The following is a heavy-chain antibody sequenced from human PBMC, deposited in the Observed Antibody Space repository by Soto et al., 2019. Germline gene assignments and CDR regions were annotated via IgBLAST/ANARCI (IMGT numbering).Heavy chain of an antibody. D-gene: IGHD3-22*01. J-gene: IGHJ6*02. CDR2: IYPGDSDT. V-gene: IGHV5-51*01. CDR1: GYSFTSYW. CDR3: ARALTYYYDSSGYYYYYYGMDA. Sequence: GESLKISCKGSGYSFTSYWIGWVRQMPGKGLEWMGIIYPGDSDTRYSPSFQGQVTISADKSISTAYLQWSSLKASDTAMYYCARALTYYYDSSGYYYYYYGMDAWGQGTTVTVSS.